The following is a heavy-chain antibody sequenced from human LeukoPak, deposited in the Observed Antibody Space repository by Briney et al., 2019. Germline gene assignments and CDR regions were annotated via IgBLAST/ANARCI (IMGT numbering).Heavy chain of an antibody. Sequence: PSETLSLTCAVSGDSISSGGHSWHWIRQPPGKGLEWIGYIYYSGSTNYNPSLKSRVTISVDTSKNQFSLKLSSVTAADTAVYYCARGKSFRSSWYIYYFDYWGQGTLVTVSS. D-gene: IGHD6-13*01. J-gene: IGHJ4*02. V-gene: IGHV4-30-4*07. CDR1: GDSISSGGHS. CDR2: IYYSGST. CDR3: ARGKSFRSSWYIYYFDY.